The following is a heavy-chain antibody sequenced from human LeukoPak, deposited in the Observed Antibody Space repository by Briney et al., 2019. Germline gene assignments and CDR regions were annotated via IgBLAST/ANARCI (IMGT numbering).Heavy chain of an antibody. CDR2: IRTDGGTS. CDR1: GFTFSSYT. Sequence: GGSLRLSCSASGFTFSSYTMHWVRQAPGKGLQYVSSIRTDGGTSYDADSVMGRFTISRNNSKNTLYLQMSSLRPEDTAVYYCVKDVTGTYSGDFWGQGTLVTVSS. J-gene: IGHJ4*02. V-gene: IGHV3-64D*06. D-gene: IGHD1-26*01. CDR3: VKDVTGTYSGDF.